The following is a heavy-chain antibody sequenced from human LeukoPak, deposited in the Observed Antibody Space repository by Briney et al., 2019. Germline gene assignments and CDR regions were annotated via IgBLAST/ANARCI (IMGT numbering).Heavy chain of an antibody. CDR1: GGPISSGGYY. CDR3: ARTGSYGLPRDY. Sequence: SQALSLTCTVSGGPISSGGYYWSWIRQHPGKGLERIGYIYYSGSTYYNPSLKSRVTISVDTSKNQFSLKLSSVTAADTAVYYCARTGSYGLPRDYWGQGTLVTVSS. J-gene: IGHJ4*02. D-gene: IGHD5-18*01. CDR2: IYYSGST. V-gene: IGHV4-31*03.